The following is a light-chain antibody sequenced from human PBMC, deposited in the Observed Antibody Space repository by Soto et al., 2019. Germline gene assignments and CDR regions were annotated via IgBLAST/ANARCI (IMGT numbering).Light chain of an antibody. CDR2: EVR. Sequence: QSAPTQPASVSGSPGQSITISCHGTSSDVGSYNYVSWYQQHPGKAPKLMIYEVRDRPSGISSRFSGSKSGNTASLTISGLQTEDEADYYCSSYTSSSILFGTGTKVTVL. J-gene: IGLJ1*01. CDR1: SSDVGSYNY. V-gene: IGLV2-14*01. CDR3: SSYTSSSIL.